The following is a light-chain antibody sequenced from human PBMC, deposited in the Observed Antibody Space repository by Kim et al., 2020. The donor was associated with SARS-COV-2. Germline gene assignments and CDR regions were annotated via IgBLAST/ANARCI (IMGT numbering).Light chain of an antibody. V-gene: IGKV1-5*03. J-gene: IGKJ2*01. CDR3: QQGKYT. Sequence: DIQMTQSPSTLSASVGDRVTITCRASQSISSWLAWYQQKPGKAPKLLIYKASSLESGVPSRFSGSGSGTEFTLTISSLQPDDFATYYCQQGKYTFGQGTKLEI. CDR1: QSISSW. CDR2: KAS.